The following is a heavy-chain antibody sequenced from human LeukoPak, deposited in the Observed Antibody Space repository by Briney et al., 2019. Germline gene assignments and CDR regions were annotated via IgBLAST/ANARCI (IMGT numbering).Heavy chain of an antibody. V-gene: IGHV3-15*01. D-gene: IGHD6-19*01. J-gene: IGHJ3*02. CDR1: GFTFSNAW. CDR3: TTVYDSSGWYYFVGSALDAFDI. Sequence: GGSLRLSCAASGFTFSNAWMSWVRQAPGKGLEWVGRIKSKTDGGTTDYAVPVKGRFTISRDDSKNTLYLQMNSLKTEDTAVYYCTTVYDSSGWYYFVGSALDAFDIWGQGTMVTVSS. CDR2: IKSKTDGGTT.